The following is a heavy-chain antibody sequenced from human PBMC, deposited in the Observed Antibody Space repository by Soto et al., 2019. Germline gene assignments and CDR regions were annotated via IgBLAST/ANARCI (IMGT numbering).Heavy chain of an antibody. V-gene: IGHV3-23*01. CDR3: VRKKSDSLFYFDY. CDR2: IGGSGGST. J-gene: IGHJ4*02. CDR1: GFTFANYA. D-gene: IGHD2-21*01. Sequence: EVQLLESGGGLIQPGGPLRLSCAASGFTFANYAMSWVRLAPGKGLEWVSTIGGSGGSTYYADSVRGRFSISRDNSKNTLYLQMNSLRAEDMAMYYCVRKKSDSLFYFDYWGQGTLVTVSS.